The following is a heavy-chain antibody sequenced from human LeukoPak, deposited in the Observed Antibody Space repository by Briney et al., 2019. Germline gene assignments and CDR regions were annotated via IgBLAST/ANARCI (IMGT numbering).Heavy chain of an antibody. CDR2: ISCSGST. D-gene: IGHD4-17*01. CDR1: GGSISSCTYS. V-gene: IGHV4-39*07. Sequence: SETLSLTCTVSGGSISSCTYSWGWIRQPPGKGLEWIGSISCSGSTYYNPSLKSRVTISVDTSKNQFSLYLDSVTAADTAVYYCARVFRSGDYKYYYYMDVWGKGTTVTVSS. CDR3: ARVFRSGDYKYYYYMDV. J-gene: IGHJ6*03.